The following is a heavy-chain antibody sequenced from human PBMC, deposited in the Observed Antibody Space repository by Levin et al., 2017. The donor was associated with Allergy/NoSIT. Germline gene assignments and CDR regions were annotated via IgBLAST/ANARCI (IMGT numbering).Heavy chain of an antibody. CDR1: GFTFSSYG. J-gene: IGHJ4*02. CDR2: ISSNGGST. CDR3: VKDRKSTPRAPFDY. Sequence: PGGSLRLSCSASGFTFSSYGMHWVRQAPGKGLEYVSAISSNGGSTYYADPVKGRFTTSRDNSKNTLYLQMSSLGPEDTAVYYCVKDRKSTPRAPFDYWGQGTLVTVSS. V-gene: IGHV3-64D*06.